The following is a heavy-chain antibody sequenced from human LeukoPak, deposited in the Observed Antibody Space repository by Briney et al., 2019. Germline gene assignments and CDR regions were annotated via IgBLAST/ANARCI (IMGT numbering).Heavy chain of an antibody. J-gene: IGHJ4*02. CDR3: ARGGRDYDSSGRYYFDY. Sequence: GGSLRLSCAASGFTFSTYTMNWVRQAPGKGLEWVSSISTSSYYIYYADSVKGRFTISRDNAKNSLFLQMNSLRAEDTAVYYCARGGRDYDSSGRYYFDYWGQGTLVTVSS. V-gene: IGHV3-21*01. CDR2: ISTSSYYI. CDR1: GFTFSTYT. D-gene: IGHD3-22*01.